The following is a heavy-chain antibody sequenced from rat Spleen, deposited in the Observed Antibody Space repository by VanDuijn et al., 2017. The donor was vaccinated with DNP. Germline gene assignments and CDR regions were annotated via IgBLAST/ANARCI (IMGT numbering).Heavy chain of an antibody. Sequence: EVKLVESGGGLVQPGRSLKLSCAASGFSFNDYWMGWVRQAPGKGLEWIGEINKDSSTINYTPSLKDKFTISRDNAQNTLYLQMSKLGSEDTANYYYGRLGWHGWFAYWGPGTLVTVSS. CDR2: INKDSSTI. V-gene: IGHV4-2*01. J-gene: IGHJ3*01. CDR3: GRLGWHGWFAY. CDR1: GFSFNDYW. D-gene: IGHD1-11*01.